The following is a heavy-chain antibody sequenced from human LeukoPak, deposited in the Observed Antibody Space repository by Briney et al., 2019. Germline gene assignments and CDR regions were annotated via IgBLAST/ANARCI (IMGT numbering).Heavy chain of an antibody. J-gene: IGHJ4*02. CDR3: ARAGPDYGGNSAASFDY. D-gene: IGHD4-23*01. V-gene: IGHV3-23*01. Sequence: GGSLRLSCAASGFTFSSYDMTWVRQAPGRGLEWGSSIRPSGDNTYYGDSVKGRFTISRDNSKNTVYLQMNSLRAEDTAVYYCARAGPDYGGNSAASFDYWGQGTLVTVSS. CDR1: GFTFSSYD. CDR2: IRPSGDNT.